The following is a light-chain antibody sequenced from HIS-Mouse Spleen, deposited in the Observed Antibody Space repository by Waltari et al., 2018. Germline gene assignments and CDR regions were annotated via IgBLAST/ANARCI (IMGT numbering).Light chain of an antibody. CDR1: AFPTKY. V-gene: IGLV3-10*01. CDR2: EDS. J-gene: IGLJ2*01. CDR3: YSTDSSGNHRV. Sequence: SYELTQPPSVSVSPGQPARITCSGDAFPTKYAYWYQQKSGQAPVLVIYEDSKRPSRIPERFSGSSSGTMATLTISGAQVEDEADYYCYSTDSSGNHRVFGGGTKLTVL.